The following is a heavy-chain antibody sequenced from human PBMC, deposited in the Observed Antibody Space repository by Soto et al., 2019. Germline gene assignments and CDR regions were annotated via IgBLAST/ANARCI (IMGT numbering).Heavy chain of an antibody. CDR3: ARKGAAASYAHYYMDV. D-gene: IGHD6-13*01. CDR2: VYYSGNT. V-gene: IGHV4-59*01. CDR1: GGSISPYY. Sequence: SETLSLTCTVSGGSISPYYWSWVRQPPGKGLEWIGYVYYSGNTNYNPSLESRVTISVDTSRNRFSLNLTSATAADTAVYYCARKGAAASYAHYYMDVWGRGTAVTVSS. J-gene: IGHJ6*03.